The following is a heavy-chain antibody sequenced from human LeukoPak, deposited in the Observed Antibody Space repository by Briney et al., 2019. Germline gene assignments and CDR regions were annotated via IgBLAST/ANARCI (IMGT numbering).Heavy chain of an antibody. CDR2: IYWDDDK. CDR3: AHIRALYWYFDL. CDR1: GFSLSTSGVG. V-gene: IGHV2-5*02. J-gene: IGHJ2*01. Sequence: SGPTLVKPTQTLTLTCTFSGFSLSTSGVGVGWIRQPPGKALEWLALIYWDDDKRYSPSPKSRLTITKDTSKNQVVLTMTNMDPVDTATYYCAHIRALYWYFDLWGRGTLVTVSS.